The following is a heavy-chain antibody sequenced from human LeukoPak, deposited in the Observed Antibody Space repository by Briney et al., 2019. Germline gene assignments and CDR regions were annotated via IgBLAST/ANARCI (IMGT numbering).Heavy chain of an antibody. J-gene: IGHJ4*02. CDR1: GFTLSDAW. Sequence: GGSLRLSCAASGFTLSDAWMSWARQAPGKGLEWVGRIKSKTDGGTTDYVAPVKGRFAISRDDSKNMLYLQMNSLRSEDTAVYYCATVGYAVVGFDYWGQGTLVTVSS. CDR3: ATVGYAVVGFDY. D-gene: IGHD2-15*01. CDR2: IKSKTDGGTT. V-gene: IGHV3-15*01.